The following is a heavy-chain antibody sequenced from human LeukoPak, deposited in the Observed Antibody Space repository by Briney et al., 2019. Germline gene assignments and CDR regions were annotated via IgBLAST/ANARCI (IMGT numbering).Heavy chain of an antibody. CDR1: GFTLSNYM. J-gene: IGHJ4*02. V-gene: IGHV3-23*01. CDR3: TKDPLDY. CDR2: ISGSTVGT. Sequence: PGGSLRLSCVASGFTLSNYMMSWVRQAPGKGLEWVSAISGSTVGTFYPDSVRGRFTISRDSPKNTLYLQMNSLRVEDTAVYYCTKDPLDYWGQGTLVTVSS.